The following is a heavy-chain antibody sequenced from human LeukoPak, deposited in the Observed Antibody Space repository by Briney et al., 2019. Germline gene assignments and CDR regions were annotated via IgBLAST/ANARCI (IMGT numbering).Heavy chain of an antibody. Sequence: SETLSLTCTVSDGSISSSSYYWGWIRQPPGKGLEWIGSIYYSGSTYYNPSLKSRVTISVDTSKNQFSLKLTSVTAADTAVYYCARVIRIAVAGTILDYWGQGTLVTVSS. J-gene: IGHJ4*02. CDR2: IYYSGST. CDR3: ARVIRIAVAGTILDY. D-gene: IGHD6-19*01. CDR1: DGSISSSSYY. V-gene: IGHV4-39*07.